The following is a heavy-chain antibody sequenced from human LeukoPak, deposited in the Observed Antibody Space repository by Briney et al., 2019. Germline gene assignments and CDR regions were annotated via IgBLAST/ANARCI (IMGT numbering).Heavy chain of an antibody. CDR2: INPNSGGT. CDR3: ARDYDSSGYRGFDY. D-gene: IGHD3-22*01. V-gene: IGHV1-2*02. Sequence: ASVKVSCKASGYTFTGYYMHWVRQAPGQGLEWMGWINPNSGGTNYAQKFQGRVTMTRDTSISTAYMELSRLRSDDTAVYYCARDYDSSGYRGFDYWGQGTLVTVSS. J-gene: IGHJ4*02. CDR1: GYTFTGYY.